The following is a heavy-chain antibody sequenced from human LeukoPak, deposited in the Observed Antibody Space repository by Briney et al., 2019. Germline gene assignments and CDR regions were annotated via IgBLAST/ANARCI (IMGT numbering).Heavy chain of an antibody. CDR3: ASSRAATAYYYYGMDV. J-gene: IGHJ6*04. D-gene: IGHD2-15*01. Sequence: GESLQISCKGSGYSFTSYWISWVRQMPGKGLEWMGRIDPSDSYTNYSPSFQGHVTISADKSISTAYLQWSSLKASDTAMYYCASSRAATAYYYYGMDVWGKGTTVTVSS. CDR1: GYSFTSYW. V-gene: IGHV5-10-1*01. CDR2: IDPSDSYT.